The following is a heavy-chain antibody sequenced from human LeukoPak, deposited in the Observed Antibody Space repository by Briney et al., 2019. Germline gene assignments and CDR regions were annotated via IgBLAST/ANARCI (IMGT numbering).Heavy chain of an antibody. J-gene: IGHJ4*02. CDR3: ARGSDFWSGYSFDN. CDR1: GGSISTYY. Sequence: SETLSLTCTVSGGSISTYYWSWIRQAPGKGLEWIGYVYYSGSTEYDPSLKSRVTISVDTSKNQFPLKMNSVTAADTAVYYCARGSDFWSGYSFDNWGQGTLVTVSS. V-gene: IGHV4-59*01. D-gene: IGHD3-3*01. CDR2: VYYSGST.